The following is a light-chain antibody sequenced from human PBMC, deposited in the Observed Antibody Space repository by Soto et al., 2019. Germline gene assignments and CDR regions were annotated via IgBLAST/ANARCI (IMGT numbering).Light chain of an antibody. V-gene: IGLV4-69*02. Sequence: QPVLTQSPSASASLGASVKLTCTLSSGHSNSPITWHQQQPEKGPHYLMKVNSDGSHSKGEGIPDRFSGSSSGAERYLTISSLQSEDEGDYYCQAWVTGIQVFGTGTKLTVL. CDR2: VNSDGSH. J-gene: IGLJ1*01. CDR3: QAWVTGIQV. CDR1: SGHSNSP.